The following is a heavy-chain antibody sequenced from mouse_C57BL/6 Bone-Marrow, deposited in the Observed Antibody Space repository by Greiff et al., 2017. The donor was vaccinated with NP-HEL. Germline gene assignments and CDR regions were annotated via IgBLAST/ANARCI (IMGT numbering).Heavy chain of an antibody. Sequence: EVHLVESGGGLVQSGGSLKLSCAASGFTFSDYYMYWVRQTPEKRLEWVAYISNGGGSTYYPDTVKGRFTISRDNAKNTLYLQRSRLKSEDTAMYYCARHGGLLLQYYAMDYWGQGTSVTVSA. J-gene: IGHJ4*01. CDR2: ISNGGGST. D-gene: IGHD2-3*01. CDR3: ARHGGLLLQYYAMDY. CDR1: GFTFSDYY. V-gene: IGHV5-12*01.